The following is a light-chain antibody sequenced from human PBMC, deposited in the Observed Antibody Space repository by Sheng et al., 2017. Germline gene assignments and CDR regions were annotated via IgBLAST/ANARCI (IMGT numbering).Light chain of an antibody. Sequence: DIQMTQSPSSLSASVGDRVTITCQASQDINNYLQWLQQKPGKAPKVLIYDASNLETGVPSRFSGGGSGTDFTFTISSLQPEDIGKXYCQQYDNLPWTFGQGTTVEIK. CDR3: QQYDNLPWT. CDR2: DAS. V-gene: IGKV1-33*01. J-gene: IGKJ1*01. CDR1: QDINNY.